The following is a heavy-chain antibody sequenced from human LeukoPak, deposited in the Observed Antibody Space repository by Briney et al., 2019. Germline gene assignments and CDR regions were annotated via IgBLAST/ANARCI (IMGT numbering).Heavy chain of an antibody. D-gene: IGHD3-22*01. CDR1: GYSFTIYG. V-gene: IGHV1-18*01. CDR3: ARDRNYGSSGFLDYYYGMDV. Sequence: RASVKVSCKASGYSFTIYGISRVRQAPGQGLEWMGWISTYNGNTDYAQKLQGRLTMTTDTSTSTAYMELRSLRSDDTAVYYCARDRNYGSSGFLDYYYGMDVWGQGTTVTVSS. CDR2: ISTYNGNT. J-gene: IGHJ6*02.